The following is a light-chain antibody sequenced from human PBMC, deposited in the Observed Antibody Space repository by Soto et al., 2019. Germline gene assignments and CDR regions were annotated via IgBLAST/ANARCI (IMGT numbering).Light chain of an antibody. CDR1: QSVTTR. V-gene: IGKV3-15*01. J-gene: IGKJ1*01. Sequence: EIVLTQSPDTLSLSPGGIATLSCRASQSVTTRLAWYQQKPGQPPSLLIYGASTRAPGVPARFSGSGSGTDFILTIRSLQSEDFGFYYCQQYNNWPLGTFGQGTKGAIK. CDR3: QQYNNWPLGT. CDR2: GAS.